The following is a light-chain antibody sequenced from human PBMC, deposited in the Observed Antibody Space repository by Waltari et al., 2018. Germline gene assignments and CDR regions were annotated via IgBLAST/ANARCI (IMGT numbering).Light chain of an antibody. V-gene: IGLV1-47*01. CDR2: RNN. CDR1: SSNIGTND. Sequence: QPALTQSPSASGTPGQTVTISCSGSSSNIGTNDVYWYHQLPGTAPKLLIYRNNQRPSGVPDRFSGSKSGTSASLAISGLRSDDEGDYYCAAWDDSLVIFGGGTKLTVL. J-gene: IGLJ2*01. CDR3: AAWDDSLVI.